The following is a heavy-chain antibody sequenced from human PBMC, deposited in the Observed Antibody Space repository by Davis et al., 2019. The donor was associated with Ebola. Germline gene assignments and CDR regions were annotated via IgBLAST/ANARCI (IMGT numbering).Heavy chain of an antibody. Sequence: AASVKVSCKASGGTFSSYAISWVRQAPGQGLEWMGRIIPILGIANYAQKFQGRVTITADKSTSTAYMELSSLRSEDTAVYYCARFPPAVRNCDSWGQGTLVTVSS. J-gene: IGHJ4*02. CDR1: GGTFSSYA. V-gene: IGHV1-69*04. D-gene: IGHD3-10*01. CDR3: ARFPPAVRNCDS. CDR2: IIPILGIA.